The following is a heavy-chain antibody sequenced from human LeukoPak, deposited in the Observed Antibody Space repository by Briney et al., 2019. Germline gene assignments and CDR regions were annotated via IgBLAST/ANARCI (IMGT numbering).Heavy chain of an antibody. J-gene: IGHJ5*02. CDR1: GGTFSSYA. CDR2: IIPIFGTA. Sequence: SVKVSCKASGGTFSSYAISWVRQAPGQGLEWMGGIIPIFGTADYAQKFQGRVTITADESTSTAYMELSSLRSEDTAVYYCSFYYDSSGRENDRWGQGTLVTVSS. CDR3: SFYYDSSGRENDR. D-gene: IGHD3-22*01. V-gene: IGHV1-69*13.